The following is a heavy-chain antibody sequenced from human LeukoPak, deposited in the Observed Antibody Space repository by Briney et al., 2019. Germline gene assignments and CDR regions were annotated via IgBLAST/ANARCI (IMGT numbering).Heavy chain of an antibody. Sequence: ASVKVSCKASVYTFTNFYIHWVRQAPGQGLEWMGWMNPNSGDTSYARECQDRVTMTRDTYLSTAYMELRRMRSDATAVYFCARRTINCLITNCYVDYWGQGTLVTVSS. CDR1: VYTFTNFY. V-gene: IGHV1-2*02. J-gene: IGHJ4*02. CDR3: ARRTINCLITNCYVDY. CDR2: MNPNSGDT. D-gene: IGHD2-2*01.